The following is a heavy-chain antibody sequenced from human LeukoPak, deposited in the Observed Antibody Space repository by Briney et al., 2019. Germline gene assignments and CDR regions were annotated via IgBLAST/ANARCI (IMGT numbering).Heavy chain of an antibody. V-gene: IGHV3-21*01. CDR3: GRELMGLTMIVVVNPIDY. Sequence: GGSLRLSCAASGFTFSSYSMNWVRQAPGKGLEWVSSISSTSSYIYYADSVKGRFTISRDNAKNSLFLQMNSLRAEDTAVYYCGRELMGLTMIVVVNPIDYWGQGTLVTVSS. CDR2: ISSTSSYI. J-gene: IGHJ4*02. CDR1: GFTFSSYS. D-gene: IGHD3-22*01.